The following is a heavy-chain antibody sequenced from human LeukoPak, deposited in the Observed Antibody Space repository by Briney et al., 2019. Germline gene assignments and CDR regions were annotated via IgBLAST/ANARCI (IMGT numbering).Heavy chain of an antibody. D-gene: IGHD5/OR15-5a*01. CDR1: GGTFSSYG. CDR3: ARDQSSVDAFDI. CDR2: IIPIFGTA. Sequence: SVKVSCKASGGTFSSYGISWVRQAPGQGLEWMGGIIPIFGTANYAQKFQGRVTITADESTSTAYMELSGLRSEDTAVYYCARDQSSVDAFDIWGQGTMVTVSS. V-gene: IGHV1-69*13. J-gene: IGHJ3*02.